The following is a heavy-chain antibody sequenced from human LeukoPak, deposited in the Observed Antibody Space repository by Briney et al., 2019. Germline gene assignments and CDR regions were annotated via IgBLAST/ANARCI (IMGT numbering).Heavy chain of an antibody. CDR2: ISWNSGSI. CDR3: AKDQNFASWFDP. CDR1: GFTFDDYA. D-gene: IGHD2/OR15-2a*01. V-gene: IGHV3-9*01. Sequence: PGGSPRLSCAASGFTFDDYAMHWVRQAPGKGLEWVSGISWNSGSIGYADSVKGRFTISRDNAKNSLYLQMNSLRAEDTAVYYCAKDQNFASWFDPWGQGTLVTVSS. J-gene: IGHJ5*02.